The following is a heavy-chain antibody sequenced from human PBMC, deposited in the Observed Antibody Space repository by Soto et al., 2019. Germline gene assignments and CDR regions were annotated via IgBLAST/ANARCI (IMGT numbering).Heavy chain of an antibody. J-gene: IGHJ4*02. CDR2: ISGSGGST. CDR1: GFTFSSYA. V-gene: IGHV3-23*01. CDR3: AKDLRRSQWLPRNY. D-gene: IGHD3-22*01. Sequence: PGGSLRLSCAASGFTFSSYAMSWVRQAPGKGLEWVSAISGSGGSTYYADSVKGRFTISRDNSKNTLYLQMNSLRAEDTAVYYCAKDLRRSQWLPRNYWGQGTLVTVSS.